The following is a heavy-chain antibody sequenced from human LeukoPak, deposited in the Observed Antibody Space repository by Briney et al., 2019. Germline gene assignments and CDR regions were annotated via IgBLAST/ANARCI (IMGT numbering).Heavy chain of an antibody. V-gene: IGHV4-38-2*02. CDR1: GDSISSGNY. D-gene: IGHD7-27*01. Sequence: SETLSLTCTVSGDSISSGNYWGWMRQRPGKGLEWIGCIHHSGSTNYNPSLKSRVTISVDKSKNQFSLKLSSVTAADTAVYYCARVPWASYGMDVWGQGTTVTVSS. J-gene: IGHJ6*02. CDR2: IHHSGST. CDR3: ARVPWASYGMDV.